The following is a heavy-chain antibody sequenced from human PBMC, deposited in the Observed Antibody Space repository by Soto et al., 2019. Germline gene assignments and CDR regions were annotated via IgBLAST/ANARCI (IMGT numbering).Heavy chain of an antibody. CDR2: INHSGST. V-gene: IGHV4-34*01. CDR1: GGSFSGYY. CDR3: ALSEGGDEEAAGTAFDY. Sequence: SETLSLTCAVYGGSFSGYYWSWIRQPPGKGLEWIGEINHSGSTNYNPSLKSRVTISVDTSKNQFSLKLSSVTAADTAVYYCALSEGGDEEAAGTAFDYWGQGTLVTVSS. D-gene: IGHD6-13*01. J-gene: IGHJ4*02.